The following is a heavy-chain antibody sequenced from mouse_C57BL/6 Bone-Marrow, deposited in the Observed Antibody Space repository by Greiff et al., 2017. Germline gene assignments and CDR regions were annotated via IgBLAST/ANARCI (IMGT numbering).Heavy chain of an antibody. CDR2: ISSGGSYT. V-gene: IGHV5-6*01. D-gene: IGHD4-1*02. CDR1: GFTFSSYG. CDR3: ARHSPTGTSPFYYFDY. J-gene: IGHJ2*01. Sequence: EVQGVESGGDLVKPGGSLKLSCAASGFTFSSYGMSWVRQTPDKRLEWVATISSGGSYTYYPDSVKGRFTISRDNAKNTLYLQMSSLKSEDTAMYYCARHSPTGTSPFYYFDYWGQGTTLTVSS.